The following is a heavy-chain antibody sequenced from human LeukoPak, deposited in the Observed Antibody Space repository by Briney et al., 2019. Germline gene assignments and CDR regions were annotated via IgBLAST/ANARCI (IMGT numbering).Heavy chain of an antibody. D-gene: IGHD2-2*01. CDR2: IYYSGST. CDR3: ARGKTAASTIGYFDL. J-gene: IGHJ2*01. Sequence: SETLSLTCTVSGGSINGYYWSWIRQPPGKGLEWIGYIYYSGSTKYNPSLQSRVTISVDTSKNQFSLKLNSVTAADTAVYYCARGKTAASTIGYFDLWGRGALVIV. CDR1: GGSINGYY. V-gene: IGHV4-59*01.